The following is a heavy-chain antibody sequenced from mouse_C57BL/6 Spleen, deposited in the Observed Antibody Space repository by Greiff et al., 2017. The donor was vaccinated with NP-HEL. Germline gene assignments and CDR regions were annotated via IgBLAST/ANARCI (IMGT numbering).Heavy chain of an antibody. CDR2: IDPSDSYT. CDR3: ARGGVITTVVAPGDY. Sequence: VQLQQPGAELVMPGASVKLSCKASGYTFTSYWMHWVKQRPGQGLEWIGEIDPSDSYTNYNQKFKGKSTLTVDKSSSTAYMQLSSLTSEDSAVYYCARGGVITTVVAPGDYWGQGTSVTVSS. D-gene: IGHD1-1*01. J-gene: IGHJ4*01. V-gene: IGHV1-69*01. CDR1: GYTFTSYW.